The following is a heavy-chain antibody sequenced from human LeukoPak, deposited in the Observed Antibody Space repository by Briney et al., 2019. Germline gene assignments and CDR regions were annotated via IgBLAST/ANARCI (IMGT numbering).Heavy chain of an antibody. CDR2: IYTSGST. J-gene: IGHJ3*02. V-gene: IGHV4-4*07. CDR3: ARAPPNYDSSGYYSSDAFDI. CDR1: GGSISSYY. Sequence: SETLSLTCTVSGGSISSYYWSWIRQPAGKGLEWIGRIYTSGSTNYNPSLKSRVTMSVDTSKNQFSLKLSSVTAADTAVYYCARAPPNYDSSGYYSSDAFDIWGQGTMVTASS. D-gene: IGHD3-22*01.